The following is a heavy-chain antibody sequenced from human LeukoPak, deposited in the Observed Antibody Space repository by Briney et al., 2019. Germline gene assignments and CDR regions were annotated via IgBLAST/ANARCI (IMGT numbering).Heavy chain of an antibody. CDR2: IHSSGTVK. V-gene: IGHV3-48*03. CDR1: RFPFSIYE. Sequence: PGGSLTLSCVVSRFPFSIYEMKWVRQAPGKGLAGVSYIHSSGTVKYYSDSVKGRFSISRDNAKSSLYLQMNSLRVEDTAVYYCALLTVASDFDYWGQGALVTVSS. CDR3: ALLTVASDFDY. J-gene: IGHJ4*02. D-gene: IGHD5-12*01.